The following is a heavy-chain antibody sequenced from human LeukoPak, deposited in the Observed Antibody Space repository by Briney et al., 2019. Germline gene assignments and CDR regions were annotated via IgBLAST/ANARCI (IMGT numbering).Heavy chain of an antibody. J-gene: IGHJ4*02. CDR3: ARHLYGDSIDY. CDR2: IYYSGST. CDR1: GGSISSYY. V-gene: IGHV4-59*08. D-gene: IGHD4-17*01. Sequence: SETLSLICTVSGGSISSYYWSWIRQPPGKGLEWIGYIYYSGSTNYNPSLKSRVTISVDTSKNQFSLKLSSVTAADTAVYYCARHLYGDSIDYWGQGTLVTVSS.